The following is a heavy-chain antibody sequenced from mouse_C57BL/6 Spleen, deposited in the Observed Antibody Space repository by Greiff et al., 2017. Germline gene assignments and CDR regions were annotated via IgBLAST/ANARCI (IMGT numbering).Heavy chain of an antibody. CDR1: GYTFTDYY. CDR2: INPYNGGT. V-gene: IGHV1-19*01. J-gene: IGHJ2*01. CDR3: ARSGYDYDKDY. D-gene: IGHD2-4*01. Sequence: VQLQQSGPVLVKPGASVKMSCKASGYTFTDYYMNWVKQSHGKSLEWIGVINPYNGGTSYNQKFKGKATLTVDKSSSTAYMELNSLTSEDSAVYYCARSGYDYDKDYWGQGTTLTVSS.